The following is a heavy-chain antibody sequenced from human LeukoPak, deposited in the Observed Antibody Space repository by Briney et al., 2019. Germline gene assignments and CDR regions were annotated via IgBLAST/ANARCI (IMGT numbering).Heavy chain of an antibody. CDR3: ARAESYYDSSGYRGGSASVSY. CDR2: INHSGST. J-gene: IGHJ4*02. V-gene: IGHV4-34*01. Sequence: SETLSLTCAVYVGSFSGYYWTWIRQPPGKGLEWIGEINHSGSTNYNPSLKSRVTISVDTPKNQFSLKLSSVTAADTAVYFCARAESYYDSSGYRGGSASVSYWGQGTLVTVSS. CDR1: VGSFSGYY. D-gene: IGHD3-22*01.